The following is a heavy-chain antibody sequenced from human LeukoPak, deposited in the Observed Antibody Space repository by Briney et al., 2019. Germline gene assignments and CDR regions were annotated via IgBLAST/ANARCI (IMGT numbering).Heavy chain of an antibody. D-gene: IGHD5-18*01. V-gene: IGHV1-8*01. CDR1: GYTFTSYD. CDR3: ARGSELWSNAFDI. J-gene: IGHJ3*02. CDR2: MNPNSGNT. Sequence: ASVRVSCTASGYTFTSYDINWVRQATGQGLEWMGWMNPNSGNTGYAQKFQGRVTMTRNTSISTAYMELSSLRSEDTAVYYCARGSELWSNAFDIWGQGTMVTVSS.